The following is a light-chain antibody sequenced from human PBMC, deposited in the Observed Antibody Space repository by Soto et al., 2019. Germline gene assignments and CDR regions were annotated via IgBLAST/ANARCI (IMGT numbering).Light chain of an antibody. J-gene: IGKJ2*01. V-gene: IGKV1-39*01. CDR2: GSS. Sequence: IPMTQSPSSLSASVGDRVTITCRARETINAFISWYQQQPGKAPSLLIYGSSTLQSGVPSRFSGSGSGTDFTLTISNLQPEDFATYFCQQSYDTPYTFGQGTKLEIK. CDR3: QQSYDTPYT. CDR1: ETINAF.